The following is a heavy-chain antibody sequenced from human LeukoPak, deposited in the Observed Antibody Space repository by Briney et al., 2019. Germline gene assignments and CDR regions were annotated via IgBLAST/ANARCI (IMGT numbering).Heavy chain of an antibody. Sequence: SETLSLTCTVSGGSISSHYWSWIRQPPGKGLEWIGYIYYSGSTNYNPSLKSRVTISVDTSKNQFSLKLSSVTAADTAVYYCARDGGPGATKGFDYWGQGTLVTVSS. D-gene: IGHD3-16*01. CDR1: GGSISSHY. CDR2: IYYSGST. CDR3: ARDGGPGATKGFDY. J-gene: IGHJ4*02. V-gene: IGHV4-59*11.